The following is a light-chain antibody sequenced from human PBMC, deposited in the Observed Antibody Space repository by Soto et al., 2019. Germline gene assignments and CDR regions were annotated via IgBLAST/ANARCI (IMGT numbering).Light chain of an antibody. CDR3: RQYNNWPLL. V-gene: IGKV3-15*01. CDR2: GAS. CDR1: QSVSRN. Sequence: ETVMTQSPVTLSVSPGERATLSCRASQSVSRNFAWYQQRPGQAPRLLIYGASTRATGVPSRFSGSGSGTKFALPISSLQSEDFAVYSCRQYNNWPLLFGGGTKGDIK. J-gene: IGKJ4*01.